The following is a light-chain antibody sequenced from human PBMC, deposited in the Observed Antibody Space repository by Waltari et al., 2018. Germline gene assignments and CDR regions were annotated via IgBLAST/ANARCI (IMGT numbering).Light chain of an antibody. J-gene: IGKJ1*01. V-gene: IGKV3-20*01. CDR1: QSIGTF. CDR2: GAS. CDR3: QHYVRLPVT. Sequence: LTQSSGTLSSSTGERVTISCRASQSIGTFLAWYQQKPGQPPRLLIYGASIRAAGIPDRVSGSGSGTDFSLTISRLEPEDFAVYYCQHYVRLPVTFGQGTKVQIK.